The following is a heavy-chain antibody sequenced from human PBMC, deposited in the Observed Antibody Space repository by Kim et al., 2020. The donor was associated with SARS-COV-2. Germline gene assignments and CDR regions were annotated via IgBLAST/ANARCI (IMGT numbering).Heavy chain of an antibody. V-gene: IGHV4-34*01. CDR3: ARATRTPQLIAALLYSSGWYPDY. Sequence: SETLSLTCAVYGGSFSGYYWSWIRQPPGKGLEWIGEINHSGSTNYNPSLKSRVTISVDTSKNQFSLKLSSVTAADTAVYYCARATRTPQLIAALLYSSGWYPDYWGQGTLVTVSS. J-gene: IGHJ4*02. D-gene: IGHD6-19*01. CDR2: INHSGST. CDR1: GGSFSGYY.